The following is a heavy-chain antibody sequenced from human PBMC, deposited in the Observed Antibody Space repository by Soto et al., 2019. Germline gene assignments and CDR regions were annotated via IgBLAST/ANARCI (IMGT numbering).Heavy chain of an antibody. Sequence: GGSLRLSCAASGFTFDDYTMHWVRQAPGKGLEWVSLISWDGGSTYYADSVKGRFTISRDNSKNSLYLQMNSLRTEDTALYYCAKYSGYDYHSSYFDYWGQGTLVTVSS. J-gene: IGHJ4*02. CDR3: AKYSGYDYHSSYFDY. CDR2: ISWDGGST. D-gene: IGHD5-12*01. V-gene: IGHV3-43*01. CDR1: GFTFDDYT.